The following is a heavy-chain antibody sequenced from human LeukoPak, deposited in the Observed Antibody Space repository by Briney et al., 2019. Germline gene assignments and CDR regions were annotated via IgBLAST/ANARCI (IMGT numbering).Heavy chain of an antibody. D-gene: IGHD6-19*01. CDR3: ARDRYSSGCVDY. J-gene: IGHJ4*02. CDR1: GGSISSYY. V-gene: IGHV4-59*01. CDR2: IYYSGST. Sequence: SETLSLTCTVSGGSISSYYWSWIRQPPGKGLPWIGYIYYSGSTNYNPSLKSRVTISVDTSKNQFSLKLSSVTAADTAVYYCARDRYSSGCVDYWGQGTLVTVSS.